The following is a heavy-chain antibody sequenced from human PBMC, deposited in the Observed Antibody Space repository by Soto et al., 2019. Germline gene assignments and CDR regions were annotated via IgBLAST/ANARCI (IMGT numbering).Heavy chain of an antibody. Sequence: ASVKVSCKASGGTFSSYAIDWVRQAPGQGLEWMGGIIPIFGTANYAQKFQGRITITADESTSTAYMELRSLRSEDTAVYYCARGVHYDRSAYYDVYWGQGTLVTVSS. J-gene: IGHJ4*02. CDR3: ARGVHYDRSAYYDVY. V-gene: IGHV1-69*13. CDR2: IIPIFGTA. CDR1: GGTFSSYA. D-gene: IGHD3-22*01.